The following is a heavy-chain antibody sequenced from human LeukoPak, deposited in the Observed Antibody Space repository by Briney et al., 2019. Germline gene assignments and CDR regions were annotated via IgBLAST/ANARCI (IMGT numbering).Heavy chain of an antibody. CDR1: RGSISTCNYY. CDR3: AKSNGYSLIDS. D-gene: IGHD5-12*01. CDR2: IFFSGRT. Sequence: SGTLSLTCTVSRGSISTCNYYWGWVRHPPGKALEWIVNIFFSGRTYYSPSIKSRVTTSLDTSRNQFSLKPNSVTAADTAVYYCAKSNGYSLIDSGGQGAMLTVSS. J-gene: IGHJ3*01. V-gene: IGHV4-39*07.